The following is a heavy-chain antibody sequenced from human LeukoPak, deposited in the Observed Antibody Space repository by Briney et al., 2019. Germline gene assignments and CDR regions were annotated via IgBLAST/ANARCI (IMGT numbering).Heavy chain of an antibody. CDR1: GYTFTSYG. D-gene: IGHD3-10*01. J-gene: IGHJ4*02. V-gene: IGHV1-18*01. Sequence: ASVKVSCKASGYTFTSYGISWVRQAPGQGLEWMGWISAYNGNTNYAQKLQGRVTMTTDTSTSTAYMELRSLRSDDTAVYCCARDYLSYGSGSSFDYWGQGTLVTVSS. CDR3: ARDYLSYGSGSSFDY. CDR2: ISAYNGNT.